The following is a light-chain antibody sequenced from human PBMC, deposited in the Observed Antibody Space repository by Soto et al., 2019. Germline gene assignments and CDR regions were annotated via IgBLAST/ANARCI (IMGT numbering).Light chain of an antibody. Sequence: QSVLTQPPSASGTPGQRVTISCSGSSSNIGSNTVDWYQQFPGTAPKLLIYSNNQRPSGVPDRFSGSKSGTSASLAISGLPSEDEDDYYCAAWDDSLNGHVFGGGTK. CDR3: AAWDDSLNGHV. CDR2: SNN. CDR1: SSNIGSNT. V-gene: IGLV1-44*01. J-gene: IGLJ2*01.